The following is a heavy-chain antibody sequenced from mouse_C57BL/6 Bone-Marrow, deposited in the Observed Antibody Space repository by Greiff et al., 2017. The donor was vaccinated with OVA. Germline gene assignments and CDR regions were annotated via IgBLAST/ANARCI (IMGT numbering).Heavy chain of an antibody. D-gene: IGHD1-1*01. CDR1: GYTFTSYW. CDR3: ASDYYGSSYWYFDV. CDR2: IDPSDSYT. J-gene: IGHJ1*03. V-gene: IGHV1-59*01. Sequence: QVQLQQPGAELVRPGTSVKLSCKASGYTFTSYWMHWVKQRPGQGLEWIGVIDPSDSYTKYNPQFTGPATLTVDTSSSTAYMQLSSLPSEDAAVYYCASDYYGSSYWYFDVCGTGTTVTVSS.